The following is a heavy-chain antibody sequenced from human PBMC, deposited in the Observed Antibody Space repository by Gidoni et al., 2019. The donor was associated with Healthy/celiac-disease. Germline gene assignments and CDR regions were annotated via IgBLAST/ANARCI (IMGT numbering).Heavy chain of an antibody. D-gene: IGHD4-17*01. Sequence: QVQLVQSGAEVKKPGASVKVSCKASGYTFTSYAMHWVRQAPGQRREWMGWINAGNGNTKHSQKFQGRVTITRDTSASTAYMELSSLRSEDTAVYYCARGSDYGDSPELDYWGQGTLVTVSS. V-gene: IGHV1-3*01. CDR2: INAGNGNT. CDR1: GYTFTSYA. J-gene: IGHJ4*02. CDR3: ARGSDYGDSPELDY.